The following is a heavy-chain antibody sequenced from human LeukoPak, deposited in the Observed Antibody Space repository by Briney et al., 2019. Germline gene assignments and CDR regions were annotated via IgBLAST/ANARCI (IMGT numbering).Heavy chain of an antibody. J-gene: IGHJ4*02. CDR3: AREGGLATMVRGVISY. CDR2: INHSGST. Sequence: SETLSLTCAVYGGSFSGYYWSWVRQPPGKGLEWIGEINHSGSTNYNPSLKSRVTISVDTPKNQFSLKLSSVTAADTAVYYCAREGGLATMVRGVISYWGQGTLVTVSS. V-gene: IGHV4-34*01. CDR1: GGSFSGYY. D-gene: IGHD3-10*01.